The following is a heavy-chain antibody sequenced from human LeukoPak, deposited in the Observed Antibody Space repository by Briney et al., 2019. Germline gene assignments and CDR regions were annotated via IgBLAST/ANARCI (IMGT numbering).Heavy chain of an antibody. CDR3: ARGDNSGWWDFDY. V-gene: IGHV4-4*07. Sequence: SETLSLTCTVSGGSINNYYWSWIRQPAGKGLEWIGRIYTTGSTNYNPSLKSRVTMSVDTSKNQFSLKLSSVTAADTAVYFCARGDNSGWWDFDYWGQGTLVTVSS. CDR1: GGSINNYY. CDR2: IYTTGST. D-gene: IGHD6-19*01. J-gene: IGHJ4*02.